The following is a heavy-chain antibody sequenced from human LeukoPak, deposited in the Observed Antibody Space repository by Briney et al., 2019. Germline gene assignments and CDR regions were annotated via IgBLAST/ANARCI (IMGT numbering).Heavy chain of an antibody. D-gene: IGHD2-21*02. Sequence: ASVTVSCKASGYTFTGHYMHWLRQAPGQGLEWMGWINPNSGGTNYAQKFQGRVTMTRDTSISTAYMELSRLRSDDTAVCYCARGQIVVVTAGLVDYWGQGTLVTVSS. CDR1: GYTFTGHY. V-gene: IGHV1-2*02. J-gene: IGHJ4*02. CDR3: ARGQIVVVTAGLVDY. CDR2: INPNSGGT.